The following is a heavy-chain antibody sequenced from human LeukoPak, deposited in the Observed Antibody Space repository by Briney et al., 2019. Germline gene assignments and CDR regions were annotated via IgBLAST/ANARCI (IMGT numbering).Heavy chain of an antibody. J-gene: IGHJ4*02. CDR1: GYTFTGYC. Sequence: ASVKVSCKASGYTFTGYCMHWVRQAPGQGLEWMGRINPNSGGTNYAQKFQGRVTMTRDTSISTAYMELSRLRSDDTAVYYCAKGGYDSSGYYYYWGQGTLVTVSS. V-gene: IGHV1-2*06. D-gene: IGHD3-22*01. CDR3: AKGGYDSSGYYYY. CDR2: INPNSGGT.